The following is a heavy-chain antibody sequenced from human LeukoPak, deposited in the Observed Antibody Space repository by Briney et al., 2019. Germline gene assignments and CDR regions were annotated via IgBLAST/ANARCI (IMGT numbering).Heavy chain of an antibody. CDR1: GGTFSSYA. D-gene: IGHD3-16*02. CDR3: ASSSYDYVWGSYRQAGGYLGY. Sequence: ASVKVSFKASGGTFSSYAISWVRQAPGQGLEWMGRILPILGIANYAQKFQGRVTITADKSTSTAYMELSSLRSEDTAVYYCASSSYDYVWGSYRQAGGYLGYWGQGTLVTVSS. V-gene: IGHV1-69*04. J-gene: IGHJ4*02. CDR2: ILPILGIA.